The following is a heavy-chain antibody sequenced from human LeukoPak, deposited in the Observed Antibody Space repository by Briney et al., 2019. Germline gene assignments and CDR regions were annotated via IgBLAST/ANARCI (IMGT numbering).Heavy chain of an antibody. Sequence: GESLKISCKISGYRLTNNWIGWVRQVPGKGLEWMGLIYPGYSDAKYSPSFQGQVTLSVDTSISTAYLQLGGLRASDTAMYYCARSPLYCSSTSCYEVVNWFDPWGQGTLVTVSS. CDR3: ARSPLYCSSTSCYEVVNWFDP. V-gene: IGHV5-51*01. D-gene: IGHD2-2*01. CDR1: GYRLTNNW. CDR2: IYPGYSDA. J-gene: IGHJ5*02.